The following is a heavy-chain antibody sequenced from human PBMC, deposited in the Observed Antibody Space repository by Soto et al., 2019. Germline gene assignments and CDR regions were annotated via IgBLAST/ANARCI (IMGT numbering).Heavy chain of an antibody. CDR2: IYSGGST. CDR3: ATRDSSGYYYVHAFDI. Sequence: GGSLRLSCAASGFTVSSNYMSWVRQAPGKGLEWVSVIYSGGSTYYADSVKGRFTISRDNSKNTLYLQMNSLRAEDTAVYYCATRDSSGYYYVHAFDIWGQGTMVTVSS. D-gene: IGHD3-22*01. CDR1: GFTVSSNY. J-gene: IGHJ3*02. V-gene: IGHV3-66*01.